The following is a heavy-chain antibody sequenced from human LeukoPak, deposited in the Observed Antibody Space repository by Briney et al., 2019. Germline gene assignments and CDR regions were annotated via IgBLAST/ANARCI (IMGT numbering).Heavy chain of an antibody. D-gene: IGHD2-21*02. Sequence: ESGPTLVNPTQTLTLTCTFSGFSLSTSGMCVSWIRQPPGKALEWLARIDWDDDKYYSTSLKTRLTISKDTSKNQVVLTMTNMDPVDTATYYCARGGIGGDCYNNWFDPWGQGTLVTVSS. J-gene: IGHJ5*02. CDR3: ARGGIGGDCYNNWFDP. V-gene: IGHV2-70*11. CDR2: IDWDDDK. CDR1: GFSLSTSGMC.